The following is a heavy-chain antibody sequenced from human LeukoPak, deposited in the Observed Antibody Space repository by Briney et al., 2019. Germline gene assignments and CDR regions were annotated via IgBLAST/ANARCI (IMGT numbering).Heavy chain of an antibody. CDR3: ARGLRGYSYVTFDY. Sequence: PGGSLRLSCAASGFTFSSYAMHWVRQAPGKGLEYVSAISSNGGSTYYANSVKGRFTISRDNSKNTLYLQMGSLRAGDMAVYYCARGLRGYSYVTFDYWGQGTLVTVSS. CDR1: GFTFSSYA. V-gene: IGHV3-64*01. CDR2: ISSNGGST. D-gene: IGHD5-18*01. J-gene: IGHJ4*02.